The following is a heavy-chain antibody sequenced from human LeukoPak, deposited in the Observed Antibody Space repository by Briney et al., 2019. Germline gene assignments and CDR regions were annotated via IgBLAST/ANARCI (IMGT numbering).Heavy chain of an antibody. Sequence: GGSLRLSCAASGFTFSSYGMHWVRQAPGKGLEWVAVIWYDGSNKYYADSVKGRFTISRDNSKNTLYLQMNSLRAEDTAVYYCARDRPLYYYDSSGYVDYWGQGTLVTVSP. CDR1: GFTFSSYG. D-gene: IGHD3-22*01. J-gene: IGHJ4*02. CDR3: ARDRPLYYYDSSGYVDY. V-gene: IGHV3-33*01. CDR2: IWYDGSNK.